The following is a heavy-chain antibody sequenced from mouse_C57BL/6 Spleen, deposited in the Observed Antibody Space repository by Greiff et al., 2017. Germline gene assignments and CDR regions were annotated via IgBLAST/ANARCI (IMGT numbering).Heavy chain of an antibody. CDR1: GYAFSSYW. CDR3: ARWYDGDAMDY. J-gene: IGHJ4*01. CDR2: IYPGDGDT. V-gene: IGHV1-80*01. D-gene: IGHD2-14*01. Sequence: QVHVKQSGAELVKPGASVKISCKASGYAFSSYWMNWVKQRPGKGLEWIGQIYPGDGDTNYNGKFKGKATLTADKSSSTAYMQLSSLTSEDSAVYFCARWYDGDAMDYWGQGTSVTVSS.